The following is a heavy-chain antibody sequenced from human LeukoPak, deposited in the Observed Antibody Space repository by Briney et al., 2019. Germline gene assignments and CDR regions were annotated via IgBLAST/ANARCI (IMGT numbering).Heavy chain of an antibody. V-gene: IGHV1-2*02. CDR2: INPNSGGT. J-gene: IGHJ4*02. CDR3: AXXXXXXXXXXXPAPYYFDY. CDR1: GYTFTGYY. Sequence: ASVKVSCKASGYTFTGYYMHWVRQAPGQGLEWMGWINPNSGGTNYAQKFQGRVTMTRDTSISTAYMELSRLRSDDTAVYYCAXXXXXXXXXXXPAPYYFDYWGQGTLVTVSS.